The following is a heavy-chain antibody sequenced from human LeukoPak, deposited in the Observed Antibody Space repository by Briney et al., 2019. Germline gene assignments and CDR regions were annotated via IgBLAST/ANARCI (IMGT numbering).Heavy chain of an antibody. CDR2: IKQDGSEK. CDR1: GFSFSTYW. CDR3: AKDLTGYSSGWYGDYGMDV. D-gene: IGHD6-19*01. V-gene: IGHV3-7*03. Sequence: GGSLRLSCVASGFSFSTYWMSWVRQAPGKGLEWVANIKQDGSEKYYVDSVKGRFTISRDNSKNTLYLQMNSLRAEDTAVYYCAKDLTGYSSGWYGDYGMDVWGQGTTVTVSS. J-gene: IGHJ6*02.